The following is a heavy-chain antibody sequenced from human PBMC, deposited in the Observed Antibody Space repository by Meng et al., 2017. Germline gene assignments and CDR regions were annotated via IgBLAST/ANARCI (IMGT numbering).Heavy chain of an antibody. CDR1: GGSISSSSYY. CDR2: IYYSGST. J-gene: IGHJ5*02. V-gene: IGHV4-39*07. Sequence: QLPLQESGPGLVKPSETLSLTCTVSGGSISSSSYYWGWIRQPPGKGLEWIGSIYYSGSTYYNPSLKSRVTISVDTSKNQFSLKLSSVTAADTAVYYCASLRIAVAGINWFDPWGQGTLVTVSS. CDR3: ASLRIAVAGINWFDP. D-gene: IGHD6-19*01.